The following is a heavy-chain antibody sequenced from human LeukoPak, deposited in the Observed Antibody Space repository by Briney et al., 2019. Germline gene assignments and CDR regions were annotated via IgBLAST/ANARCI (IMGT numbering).Heavy chain of an antibody. CDR2: IIPIFGTA. J-gene: IGHJ4*02. Sequence: SVNVSCKASGGTFSSYAISWVRQAPGQGLEWMGGIIPIFGTANYAQKFQGRVTITADKSTSTAYMELSSLRSEETAVYYCARGDDSGYDSDFDYWGQGTLVTVSS. CDR3: ARGDDSGYDSDFDY. D-gene: IGHD5-12*01. CDR1: GGTFSSYA. V-gene: IGHV1-69*06.